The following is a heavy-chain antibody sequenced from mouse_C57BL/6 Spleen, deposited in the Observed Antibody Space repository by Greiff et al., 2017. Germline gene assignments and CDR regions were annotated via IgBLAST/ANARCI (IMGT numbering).Heavy chain of an antibody. V-gene: IGHV1-52*01. CDR1: GYTFTSYW. Sequence: QVQLQQPGAELVRPGSSVKLSCKASGYTFTSYWMHWVKQRPIQGLEWIGNIDPSDSETHYNQKFKDKATLTVDKSSSTAYMQLSSQTSEDSAVYYCARRLRDYAMDYWGQGTSVTVSS. CDR3: ARRLRDYAMDY. CDR2: IDPSDSET. D-gene: IGHD1-1*01. J-gene: IGHJ4*01.